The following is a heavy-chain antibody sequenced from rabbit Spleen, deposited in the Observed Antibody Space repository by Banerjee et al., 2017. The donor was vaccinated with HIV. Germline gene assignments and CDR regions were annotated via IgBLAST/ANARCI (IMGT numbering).Heavy chain of an antibody. Sequence: QSLEESGGGLVQPGGTLTLTCTASGSDISSYSMGWVRQAPGKGLEWIACIYGGVSGSAYYASWAKGRFTISKTSSTTVTLQMTSLTAADTATYFCARADNGHWNGFDLRGPGTLVTVS. V-gene: IGHV1S40*01. CDR2: IYGGVSGSA. J-gene: IGHJ4*01. D-gene: IGHD2-1*01. CDR3: ARADNGHWNGFDL. CDR1: GSDISSYS.